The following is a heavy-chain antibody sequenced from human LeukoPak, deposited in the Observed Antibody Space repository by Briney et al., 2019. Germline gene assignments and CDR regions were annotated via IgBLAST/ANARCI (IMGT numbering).Heavy chain of an antibody. D-gene: IGHD3-22*01. CDR3: ARSDSSGYFLWVY. CDR2: IYYSGST. J-gene: IGHJ4*02. V-gene: IGHV4-30-4*01. Sequence: PSETLSLTCTVSGGSISSGDYYWSWIRQPPGTGLEWIGYIYYSGSTYYNPSLKSRVTISVDTSKNQFSLKLSSVTAADTAVYYCARSDSSGYFLWVYWGQGTLVTVSS. CDR1: GGSISSGDYY.